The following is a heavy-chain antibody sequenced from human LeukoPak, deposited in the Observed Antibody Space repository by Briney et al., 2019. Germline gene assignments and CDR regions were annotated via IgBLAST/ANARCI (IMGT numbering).Heavy chain of an antibody. CDR1: GFTFSTYV. CDR3: TTVYDSSGYRFDP. D-gene: IGHD3-22*01. Sequence: GGSLRLSCAASGFTFSTYVIHWVRQAPGKGLEWVGRIKSKTDGETTHYAAPVKGRFTISRDDSKNTLYLQMNSLKTEDTAMYYCTTVYDSSGYRFDPWGQGTLVTVSS. J-gene: IGHJ5*02. CDR2: IKSKTDGETT. V-gene: IGHV3-15*01.